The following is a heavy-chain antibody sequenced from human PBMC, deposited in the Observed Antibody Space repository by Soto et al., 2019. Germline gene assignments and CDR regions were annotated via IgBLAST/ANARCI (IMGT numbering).Heavy chain of an antibody. CDR3: ARHSAFDI. V-gene: IGHV3-33*01. CDR1: GFTFSSYG. J-gene: IGHJ3*02. CDR2: IWYDGSNK. Sequence: ALRLSCAASGFTFSSYGMHWVRQAPGKGLEWVAVIWYDGSNKYYADSVKGRFTISRDNAKNSLYLQMNSLRAEDTAVYYCARHSAFDIWGQGTMVTVSS.